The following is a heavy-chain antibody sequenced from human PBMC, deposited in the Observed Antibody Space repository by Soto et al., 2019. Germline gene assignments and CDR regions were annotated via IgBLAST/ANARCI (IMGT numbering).Heavy chain of an antibody. D-gene: IGHD7-27*01. CDR1: ADSVSSNCYY. CDR2: IYYSGST. J-gene: IGHJ6*02. V-gene: IGHV4-61*01. Sequence: SETLSLTCAVSADSVSSNCYYWTCIRQPPGKGLEWIGYIYYSGSTNYNSSLKSRVTISVDTSKNQFSLKLNSLTAADTAVYYCVRALKEPWGGMDVWGPGTMVTVSS. CDR3: VRALKEPWGGMDV.